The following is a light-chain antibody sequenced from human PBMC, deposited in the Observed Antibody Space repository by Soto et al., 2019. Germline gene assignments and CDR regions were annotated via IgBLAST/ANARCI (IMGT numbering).Light chain of an antibody. V-gene: IGLV2-14*01. CDR3: SSYTSSSTYV. CDR1: SSDVGGYNY. J-gene: IGLJ1*01. Sequence: QSALTQPASVSGSPGQSITISCTGTSSDVGGYNYVSWSQQHPGKAPQLMIYEVSNRPSGVSNRFSGSKSGNTASLTISGLQYEDEADYYCSSYTSSSTYVFGTGTKVTVL. CDR2: EVS.